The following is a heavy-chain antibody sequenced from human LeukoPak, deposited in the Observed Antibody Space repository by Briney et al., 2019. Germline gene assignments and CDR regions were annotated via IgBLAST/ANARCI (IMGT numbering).Heavy chain of an antibody. CDR3: ARDEYYYGSGAPQN. Sequence: PGGSLRLSCAASGFTFSSYAMHWVRQAPGKGLEWVAVISYDGSNKYYADSVKGRFTISRDNSKNTLYLQMNSLRAEDTAVYYCARDEYYYGSGAPQNWGQGTLVTVSS. CDR1: GFTFSSYA. J-gene: IGHJ4*02. CDR2: ISYDGSNK. D-gene: IGHD3-10*01. V-gene: IGHV3-30*04.